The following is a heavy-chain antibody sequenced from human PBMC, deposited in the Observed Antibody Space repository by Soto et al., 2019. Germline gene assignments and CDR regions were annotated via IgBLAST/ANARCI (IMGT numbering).Heavy chain of an antibody. Sequence: EVQLLESGGGLVQPGGSLRLSCAASGFTFSSYAMSWVRQAPGKGLEWVSAISGSGGSTYYADSVKGRFTISRDNSKNTLYLQMNSLRAEDTAVYYCAKGGLRYFDWSKDYYGSGSYYLFDYWGQGTLVTVSS. J-gene: IGHJ4*02. CDR3: AKGGLRYFDWSKDYYGSGSYYLFDY. D-gene: IGHD3-10*01. CDR1: GFTFSSYA. V-gene: IGHV3-23*01. CDR2: ISGSGGST.